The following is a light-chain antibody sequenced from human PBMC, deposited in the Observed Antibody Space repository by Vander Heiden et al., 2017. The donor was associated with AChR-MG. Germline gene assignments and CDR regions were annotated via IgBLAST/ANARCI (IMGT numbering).Light chain of an antibody. CDR2: DTS. CDR3: QQYDYLPPYT. CDR1: QDIGNR. Sequence: DIQMTQSPSSLSASVGDRVTIICQASQDIGNRLNWYQQNPGKAPKLLIFDTSQLETGVPSRFSGSGFGTEFTLTIDSLQPEDFATYFCQQYDYLPPYTFGQGTRVDIK. V-gene: IGKV1-33*01. J-gene: IGKJ2*01.